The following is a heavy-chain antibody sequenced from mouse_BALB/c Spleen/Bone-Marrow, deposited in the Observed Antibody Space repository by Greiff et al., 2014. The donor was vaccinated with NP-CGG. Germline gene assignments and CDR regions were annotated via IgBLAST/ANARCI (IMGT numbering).Heavy chain of an antibody. D-gene: IGHD1-2*01. J-gene: IGHJ2*01. V-gene: IGHV1S16*01. CDR2: INPSNGDT. CDR1: GYTLTSYW. Sequence: VQLQQSGAELVRPGASVKLSCKASGYTLTSYWMHWGKLRPGQGFEWIGEINPSNGDTNYNEKFKRKATLTVDKSSSTVYMQLSSLTSEDSAVYYCTNYGYDWGQGTTLTVSS. CDR3: TNYGYD.